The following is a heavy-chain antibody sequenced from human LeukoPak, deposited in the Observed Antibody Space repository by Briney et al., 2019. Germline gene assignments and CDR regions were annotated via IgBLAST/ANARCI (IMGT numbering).Heavy chain of an antibody. CDR3: AKDSGTSGSYEVDY. V-gene: IGHV3-30*04. D-gene: IGHD1-26*01. CDR2: ISYDGSNK. Sequence: PGGSLRLSCAASGFTFSSYAMHWVRQAPGKGLEWVAVISYDGSNKYYADSVKGRFTISRDNSKNTLYLQMNSLRAEDTAVYYCAKDSGTSGSYEVDYWGQGTLVTVSS. CDR1: GFTFSSYA. J-gene: IGHJ4*02.